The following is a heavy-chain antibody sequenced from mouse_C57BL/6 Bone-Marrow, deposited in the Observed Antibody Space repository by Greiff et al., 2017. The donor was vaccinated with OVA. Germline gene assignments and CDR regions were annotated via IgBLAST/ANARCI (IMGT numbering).Heavy chain of an antibody. CDR3: ARDLYYYGSSYGYWYFDV. CDR2: INPYNGGT. V-gene: IGHV1-19*01. D-gene: IGHD1-1*01. J-gene: IGHJ1*03. Sequence: VQLQQSGPVLVKPGASVKMSCKASGYTFTDYYMNWVKQSHGKSLEWIGVINPYNGGTSYNQKFKGKATLTVDKSSSTAYMELNSLTSEDSAVYYCARDLYYYGSSYGYWYFDVWGTGTTVTVSS. CDR1: GYTFTDYY.